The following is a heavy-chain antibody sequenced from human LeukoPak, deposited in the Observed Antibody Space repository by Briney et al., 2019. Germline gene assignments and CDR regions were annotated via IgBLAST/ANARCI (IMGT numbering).Heavy chain of an antibody. Sequence: GESLKISCKGSGYSFTSYWIGWVRQMPGKGLEWMGIIYPGDSDSRYSPSFQGQVTISADKSISTAYLQWSSLKASDTAMYYCARLVVVVVPAATSYYYYYMDVWGKGTTVTVSS. CDR3: ARLVVVVVPAATSYYYYYMDV. CDR1: GYSFTSYW. V-gene: IGHV5-51*01. CDR2: IYPGDSDS. J-gene: IGHJ6*03. D-gene: IGHD2-2*01.